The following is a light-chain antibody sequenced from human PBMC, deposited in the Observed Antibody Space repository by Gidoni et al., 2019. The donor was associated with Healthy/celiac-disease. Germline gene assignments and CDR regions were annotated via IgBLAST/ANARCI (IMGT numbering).Light chain of an antibody. CDR2: GNS. CDR3: QSYDSSPRVV. Sequence: QSVLTHPPSVSGAPGQRVTISCTGSSSNIGAGYDVHWYQQLPGTAPKLLIYGNSNRPSGVPDRFSGSKSGTSASLAITGLQAEDEADYYCQSYDSSPRVVFGGGTKLTVL. V-gene: IGLV1-40*01. CDR1: SSNIGAGYD. J-gene: IGLJ2*01.